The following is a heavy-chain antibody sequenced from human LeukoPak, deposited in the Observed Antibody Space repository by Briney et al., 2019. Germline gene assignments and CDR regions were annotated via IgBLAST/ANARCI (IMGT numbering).Heavy chain of an antibody. D-gene: IGHD6-13*01. CDR3: ARAKSSSWAHYFDY. J-gene: IGHJ4*02. V-gene: IGHV4-38-2*01. Sequence: SETLSLTCAVSGYSISSGYYWGWIQQPPGKGLEWIGTIYHSGSTYYNPSLKSRVTISVDTSKNQFSLKLSSVTAADTAVYYCARAKSSSWAHYFDYWGQGTLVTVSS. CDR1: GYSISSGYY. CDR2: IYHSGST.